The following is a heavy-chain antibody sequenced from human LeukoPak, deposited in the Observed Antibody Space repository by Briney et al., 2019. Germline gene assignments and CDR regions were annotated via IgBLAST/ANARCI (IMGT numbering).Heavy chain of an antibody. J-gene: IGHJ4*02. V-gene: IGHV4-59*01. CDR2: IYYSGST. CDR3: ARDSGYSSGWRDYYFDY. Sequence: SETLSLTCTVSGGSISSYYWSWIRQPPGKGLEWIGYIYYSGSTNYNPSLKSRVTISVDTSKNQFSLKLSSVTAADTAVYYCARDSGYSSGWRDYYFDYWGRGTLVTVSS. CDR1: GGSISSYY. D-gene: IGHD6-19*01.